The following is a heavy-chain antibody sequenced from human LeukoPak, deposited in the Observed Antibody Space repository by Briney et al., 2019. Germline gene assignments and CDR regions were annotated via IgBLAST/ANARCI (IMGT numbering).Heavy chain of an antibody. D-gene: IGHD6-13*01. CDR3: LVAAAGSYYYYGMDV. V-gene: IGHV1-69*13. Sequence: GASVKVSCKASGSTFSSYAISWVRQAPGQGLEWMGGIIPIFGAANYAQKFQGRVTITADESTSTAYMELSSLRSEDTAVYYCLVAAAGSYYYYGMDVWGQGTTVTVSS. CDR1: GSTFSSYA. CDR2: IIPIFGAA. J-gene: IGHJ6*02.